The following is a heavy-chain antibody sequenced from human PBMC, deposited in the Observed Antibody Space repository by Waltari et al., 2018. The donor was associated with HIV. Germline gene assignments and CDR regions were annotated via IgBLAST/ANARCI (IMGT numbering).Heavy chain of an antibody. Sequence: QVQLVQSGSELKKPGTSVKLSCKSSGYTFTTNSLTWVRQAPGQGLEWMGWSNTNPGNPMYAQGFTGRFVFSLDTSVSTAYLQISSLKAEDTAVYYCVRDGGRSRAFDYWGQGTLVTVSS. CDR3: VRDGGRSRAFDY. J-gene: IGHJ4*02. CDR1: GYTFTTNS. D-gene: IGHD3-10*01. CDR2: SNTNPGNP. V-gene: IGHV7-4-1*02.